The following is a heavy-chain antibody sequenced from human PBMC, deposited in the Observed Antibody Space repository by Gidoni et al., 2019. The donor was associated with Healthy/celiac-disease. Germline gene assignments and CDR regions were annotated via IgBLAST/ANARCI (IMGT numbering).Heavy chain of an antibody. CDR1: GGTFSSYA. D-gene: IGHD3-10*01. CDR2: VIPIFGTA. V-gene: IGHV1-69*01. Sequence: QVQLVQSGAEVKKPGSSVKVCCTASGGTFSSYAISWVRQAPGQGLEWMGGVIPIFGTANYAQKFQGRVTITADESTSTAYMELSSLRSEDTAVYYCARDGWNYGSGSYTRFDYWGQGTLVTVSS. J-gene: IGHJ4*02. CDR3: ARDGWNYGSGSYTRFDY.